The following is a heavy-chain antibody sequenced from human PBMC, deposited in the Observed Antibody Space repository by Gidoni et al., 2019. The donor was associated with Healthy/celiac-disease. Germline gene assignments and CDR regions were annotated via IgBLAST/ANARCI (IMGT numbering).Heavy chain of an antibody. CDR3: ARDSNGDYYYYYGMDV. V-gene: IGHV1-18*01. CDR1: GYTFTSSG. J-gene: IGHJ6*02. D-gene: IGHD4-17*01. Sequence: QVQLVQSGAEVKKPGASVKVSCKASGYTFTSSGISWVRQAPGQGLEWMGWISAYNGNTNYAQKLQGRVTMTTDTSTSTAYMELRSLRSDDTAVYYCARDSNGDYYYYYGMDVWGQGTTVTVSS. CDR2: ISAYNGNT.